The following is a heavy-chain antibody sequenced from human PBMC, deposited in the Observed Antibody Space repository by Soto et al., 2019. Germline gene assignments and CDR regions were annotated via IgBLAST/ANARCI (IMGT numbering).Heavy chain of an antibody. CDR1: GFTFSDRY. CDR3: ALEGPHPGPDFDY. Sequence: EVQLVESGGGLVQPGGSLRLSCAASGFTFSDRYMAWVRQAPGKGLEWVGRTRNKANSYTTEYAASVKGRFTISRDDSKNLLYLQMNSLKTEDTAVYYCALEGPHPGPDFDYWGQGTLVTVSS. J-gene: IGHJ4*02. V-gene: IGHV3-72*01. CDR2: TRNKANSYTT. D-gene: IGHD1-1*01.